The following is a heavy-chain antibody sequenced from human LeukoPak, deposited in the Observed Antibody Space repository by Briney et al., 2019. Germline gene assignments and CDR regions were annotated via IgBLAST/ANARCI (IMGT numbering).Heavy chain of an antibody. J-gene: IGHJ4*02. CDR3: AKARSGYTSSWIDY. Sequence: GGSLRLSCAASGFSFSGYAMTWVRQAPGKGLEWVSVISGSGSSPFYADSVKGRITISRDNSKSTLYLQMNSLRAEDTAVYYCAKARSGYTSSWIDYWGQGTLVTVSS. V-gene: IGHV3-23*01. CDR2: ISGSGSSP. CDR1: GFSFSGYA. D-gene: IGHD6-13*01.